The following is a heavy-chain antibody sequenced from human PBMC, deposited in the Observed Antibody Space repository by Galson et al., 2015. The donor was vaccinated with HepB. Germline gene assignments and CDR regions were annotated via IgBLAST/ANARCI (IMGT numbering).Heavy chain of an antibody. CDR1: GFTFSNYA. CDR3: AKVSGYYYFDD. D-gene: IGHD3-3*01. J-gene: IGHJ4*02. Sequence: SLRLSCAASGFTFSNYAMTWVRQAPGKGLEWVSGLNYNGGTTYSPDSVKGRFTISRDNSKNTIYLQMNSLRGDDTAVYYCAKVSGYYYFDDWGQGTLVTVSS. V-gene: IGHV3-23*01. CDR2: LNYNGGTT.